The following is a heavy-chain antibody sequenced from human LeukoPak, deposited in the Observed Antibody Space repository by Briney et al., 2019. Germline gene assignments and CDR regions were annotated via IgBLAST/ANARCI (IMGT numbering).Heavy chain of an antibody. CDR2: ISGSGGST. CDR1: GFTFSSYG. J-gene: IGHJ3*02. Sequence: GGSLRLSCAASGFTFSSYGMSWVRQAPGKGLEWASAISGSGGSTYYADSVKGRFTISRDNAKNSLYLQMNSLRAEDTAVYYCAKRYYYDSSGSFGAFDIWGQGTMVTVSS. V-gene: IGHV3-23*01. D-gene: IGHD3-22*01. CDR3: AKRYYYDSSGSFGAFDI.